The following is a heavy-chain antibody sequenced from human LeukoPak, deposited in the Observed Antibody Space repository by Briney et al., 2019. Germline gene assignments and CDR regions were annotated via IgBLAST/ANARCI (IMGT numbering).Heavy chain of an antibody. CDR3: ARGVRLGIQLWPRDFDY. D-gene: IGHD5-18*01. J-gene: IGHJ4*02. CDR2: MNPNSGNT. CDR1: GYTFTSYD. V-gene: IGHV1-8*01. Sequence: VASVKVSCKASGYTFTSYDINWVRQATGQGLEWMGWMNPNSGNTGYAQKFQGRVTMTRDMSTSTVYMELSSLRSEDTAVYYCARGVRLGIQLWPRDFDYWGQGTLVTVSS.